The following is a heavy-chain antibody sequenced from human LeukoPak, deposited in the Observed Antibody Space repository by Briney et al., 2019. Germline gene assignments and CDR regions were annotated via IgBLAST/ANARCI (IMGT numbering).Heavy chain of an antibody. V-gene: IGHV3-7*04. CDR2: INQDESEK. CDR1: GFTISRYW. J-gene: IGHJ4*02. D-gene: IGHD3-22*01. CDR3: ARDYFDSSGSY. Sequence: GGTLRLSCAASGFTISRYWMKWVRKAPGKGLEWVANINQDESEKYYVDSVKGRFTISRDNAKNSLYLQMNSLRAEDTAVYYCARDYFDSSGSYWGQGTLVTVSS.